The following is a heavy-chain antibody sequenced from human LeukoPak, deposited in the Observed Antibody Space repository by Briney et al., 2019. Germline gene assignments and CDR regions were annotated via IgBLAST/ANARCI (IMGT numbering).Heavy chain of an antibody. V-gene: IGHV3-13*01. CDR2: TGTAGDT. CDR3: ARQNRNGFDY. Sequence: PGGSLRLSCAASGFTFSTYDFHWARQTTGKGLEWVSATGTAGDTWYSGSVKGRFTISRENAKSSMYLQMNSLRAGDTAVYYCARQNRNGFDYWGQGTLVTVSS. J-gene: IGHJ4*02. CDR1: GFTFSTYD. D-gene: IGHD2-8*01.